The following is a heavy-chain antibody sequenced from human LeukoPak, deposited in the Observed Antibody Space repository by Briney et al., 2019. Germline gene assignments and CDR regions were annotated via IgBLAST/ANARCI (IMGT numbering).Heavy chain of an antibody. V-gene: IGHV3-53*01. Sequence: PGGALRLSCAASGFTVSSNYMSWVRQAPGGGLEWCSVIYSGGTTYYADSVKGRFTISRDNSNNTIYLQMNSLRADDTAVYYCARGPVTRFEIWGQGTMVTVSS. CDR3: ARGPVTRFEI. CDR1: GFTVSSNY. CDR2: IYSGGTT. J-gene: IGHJ3*02. D-gene: IGHD4-17*01.